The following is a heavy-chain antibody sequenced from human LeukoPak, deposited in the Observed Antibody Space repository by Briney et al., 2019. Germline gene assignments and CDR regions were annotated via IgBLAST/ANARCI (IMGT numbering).Heavy chain of an antibody. V-gene: IGHV4-39*01. CDR3: ARHGAEMATISTPFDY. Sequence: PSETLSLTCTVSGGSISSSSYYWGWIRQPPGKGLEWIASIYYSGSTYYNPSLKSRVTISVDTSKNQFSLKLSSVTAADTAVYYCARHGAEMATISTPFDYWGQGTLVTVSS. J-gene: IGHJ4*02. CDR2: IYYSGST. CDR1: GGSISSSSYY. D-gene: IGHD5-24*01.